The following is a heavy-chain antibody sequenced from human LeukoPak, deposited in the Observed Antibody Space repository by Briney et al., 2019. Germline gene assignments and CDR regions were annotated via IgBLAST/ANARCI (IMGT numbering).Heavy chain of an antibody. CDR1: GFTFSSYA. CDR2: ISGSGGST. J-gene: IGHJ4*02. V-gene: IGHV3-23*01. D-gene: IGHD3-10*01. Sequence: SGGSLRLSCAASGFTFSSYAIMWGRQAPGKGLEWVSVISGSGGSTYYADSVKGRFTISRDNSKNTLYLQMNSLRAEDTAVYECARKAYYGSGSYYGYFEYWGQGTLVTVSS. CDR3: ARKAYYGSGSYYGYFEY.